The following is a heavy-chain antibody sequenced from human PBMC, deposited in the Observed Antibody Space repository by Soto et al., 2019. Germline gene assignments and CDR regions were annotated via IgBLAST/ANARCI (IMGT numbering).Heavy chain of an antibody. Sequence: SVKVSCKASGGTFSSYTISWVRQAPGQGLEWMGRIIPILGIANYAQKFQGRVTITAGKSTSTAYMELSSLRSEDTAVYYCARDLHLADVHYYYYMDVWGKGTTVTVSS. CDR1: GGTFSSYT. J-gene: IGHJ6*03. CDR2: IIPILGIA. V-gene: IGHV1-69*04. CDR3: ARDLHLADVHYYYYMDV.